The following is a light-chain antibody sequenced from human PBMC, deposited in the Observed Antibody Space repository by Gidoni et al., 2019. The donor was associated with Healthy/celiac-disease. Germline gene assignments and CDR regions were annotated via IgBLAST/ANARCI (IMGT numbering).Light chain of an antibody. CDR2: GAS. Sequence: DIVMTQSPATLSVSPGERATLSCRASQSVSSNLAWYQQKPGQAPRLLIYGASTRATGIPARFSGSGSGTEFTLTISSLQSEDFAVYYCQHRNTFGQGTKLEIK. V-gene: IGKV3-15*01. J-gene: IGKJ2*01. CDR3: QHRNT. CDR1: QSVSSN.